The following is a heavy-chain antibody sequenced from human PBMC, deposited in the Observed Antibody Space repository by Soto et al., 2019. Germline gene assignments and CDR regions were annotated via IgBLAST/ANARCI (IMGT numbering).Heavy chain of an antibody. D-gene: IGHD3-9*01. Sequence: SETLSLTCTVSGGSISSYYWSWIRQPPGKRLEWIGYIYYSGSTNYNPSLKSRVTISVDTSKNQFSLKLSSVTAADTAVYYCARHLSYYDILTGYYPFDWFDPWGQGTLVPVS. CDR2: IYYSGST. V-gene: IGHV4-59*08. CDR1: GGSISSYY. CDR3: ARHLSYYDILTGYYPFDWFDP. J-gene: IGHJ5*02.